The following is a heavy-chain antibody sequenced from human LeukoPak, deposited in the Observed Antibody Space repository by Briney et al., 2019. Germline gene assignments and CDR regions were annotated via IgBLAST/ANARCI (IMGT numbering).Heavy chain of an antibody. Sequence: SETLSPTCTVSGGSIRSSSYYWGWIRQPPGKGLEWIGSFYYSGSTYYNPSLKSRVTISVDTSKNQFSLKLSSVTAADTAVYYCARHESFGAFCRGGSCYWGQGTLVTVSS. CDR1: GGSIRSSSYY. CDR2: FYYSGST. J-gene: IGHJ4*02. V-gene: IGHV4-39*01. D-gene: IGHD2-15*01. CDR3: ARHESFGAFCRGGSCY.